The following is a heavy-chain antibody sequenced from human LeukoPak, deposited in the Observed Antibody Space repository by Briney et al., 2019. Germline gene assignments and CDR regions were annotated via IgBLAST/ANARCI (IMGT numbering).Heavy chain of an antibody. CDR2: IYYSGST. V-gene: IGHV4-59*01. CDR1: GGSISSCY. CDR3: ARGPDCSGGSCYPFFGY. D-gene: IGHD2-15*01. Sequence: SETLSLTCTVSGGSISSCYWSWIRQPPGKGLEWIGYIYYSGSTNYNPSLKSRVTISVDTSKNQFSLKLSSVTAADTAVYYCARGPDCSGGSCYPFFGYWGQGTLVTVSS. J-gene: IGHJ4*02.